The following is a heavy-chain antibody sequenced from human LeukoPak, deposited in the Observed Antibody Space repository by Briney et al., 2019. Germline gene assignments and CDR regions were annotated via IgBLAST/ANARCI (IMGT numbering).Heavy chain of an antibody. D-gene: IGHD5-18*01. J-gene: IGHJ3*02. V-gene: IGHV3-11*04. CDR2: ISSSGSTI. Sequence: PGGSLRLSCAASGFTFSDYYMSWIRQAPGKGLEWVSYISSSGSTIYYADSVKGRFTISRNNAQNSLYLQMNSLRAEDTAVYYCARSQQLPLISHAFDIWGQGTLVTVSS. CDR3: ARSQQLPLISHAFDI. CDR1: GFTFSDYY.